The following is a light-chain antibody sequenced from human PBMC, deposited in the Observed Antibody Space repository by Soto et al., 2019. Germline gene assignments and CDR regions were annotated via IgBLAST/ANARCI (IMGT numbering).Light chain of an antibody. CDR3: QQYNKWPRT. CDR1: QSVSSD. V-gene: IGKV3-15*01. J-gene: IGKJ1*01. CDR2: GAS. Sequence: EIVMSQSPATVSVSTGERATLSCRASQSVSSDLAWYHQKPGQAPRLLIYGASTRATGIPARFSGSGSGTEFTLTINSLQSEDFAVYYCQQYNKWPRTFGQGTKVDVK.